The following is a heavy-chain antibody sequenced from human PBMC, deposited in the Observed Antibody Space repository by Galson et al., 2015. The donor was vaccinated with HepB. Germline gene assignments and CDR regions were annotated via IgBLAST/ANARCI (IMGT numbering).Heavy chain of an antibody. D-gene: IGHD3-3*01. Sequence: SLRLSCAASGFTFSDYNMNWVRQAPGKGLEWISYIRSSSSTTYYADSVKGRFTIYRDNAQNSLYLQMHGLRDEDTAVYYCARGARITVFGVVVSDYPDYWGQGTLVTVSS. V-gene: IGHV3-48*02. CDR1: GFTFSDYN. CDR2: IRSSSSTT. J-gene: IGHJ4*02. CDR3: ARGARITVFGVVVSDYPDY.